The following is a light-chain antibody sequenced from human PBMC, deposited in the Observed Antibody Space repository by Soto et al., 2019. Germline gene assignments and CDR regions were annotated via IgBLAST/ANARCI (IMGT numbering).Light chain of an antibody. J-gene: IGKJ2*01. CDR1: QSISSY. V-gene: IGKV1-39*01. CDR2: AAS. Sequence: DIQMTQSPSSLSASVGDRVTITCRASQSISSYLNWYQQKPGKAPKLLIYAASSLQSGVPSRFSGSGSGTDFTLTISSLQPEDFANYYRQHSYSTPTFGQGTKVEIK. CDR3: QHSYSTPT.